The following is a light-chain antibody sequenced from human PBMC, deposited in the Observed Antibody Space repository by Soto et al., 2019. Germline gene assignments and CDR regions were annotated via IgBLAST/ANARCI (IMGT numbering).Light chain of an antibody. CDR3: SSYTGGNPSYV. CDR2: EVT. Sequence: QSVLAQPPSASGSPGQSVTISCTGTSSDVGGYDYVSWYQQHPGKAPKLMIYEVTIRPSGVSDRVSGSKSGNTASLTVSGLQAEDEADYYCSSYTGGNPSYVLGTGTKV. J-gene: IGLJ1*01. V-gene: IGLV2-8*01. CDR1: SSDVGGYDY.